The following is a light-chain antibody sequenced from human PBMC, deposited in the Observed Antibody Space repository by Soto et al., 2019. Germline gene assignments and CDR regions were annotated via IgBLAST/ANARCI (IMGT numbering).Light chain of an antibody. Sequence: EIVMTQSPATLSVSPGERATLSCRASQSVSSNLAWYQQKPGQAHRLLIYGASTRATGIPARFSGSGSGTEFTLTISSLQSEDFAAYYCQQYNNWPYTFGQGTKLEIK. CDR1: QSVSSN. CDR2: GAS. V-gene: IGKV3-15*01. CDR3: QQYNNWPYT. J-gene: IGKJ2*01.